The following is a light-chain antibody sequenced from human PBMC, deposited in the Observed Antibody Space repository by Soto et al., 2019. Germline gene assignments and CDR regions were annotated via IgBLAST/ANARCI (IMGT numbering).Light chain of an antibody. CDR1: QSVSSN. Sequence: EIVMTQSPATLSVPLGERATLSCRASQSVSSNLAWYQQKPGQAPRLLIYGASTRATGIPARFSGSGSGTEFTLTISSLQSEDFAVYYCQQYNNWPLTFGGGTKVEIK. J-gene: IGKJ4*01. CDR3: QQYNNWPLT. CDR2: GAS. V-gene: IGKV3-15*01.